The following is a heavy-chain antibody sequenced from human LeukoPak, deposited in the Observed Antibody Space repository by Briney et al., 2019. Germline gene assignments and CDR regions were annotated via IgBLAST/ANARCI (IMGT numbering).Heavy chain of an antibody. J-gene: IGHJ4*02. CDR3: ARTGTVVTPSDSYFDY. CDR1: GYTFTSYG. CDR2: ISAYNGNT. V-gene: IGHV1-18*01. Sequence: ASVKVSCKASGYTFTSYGISWVQQAPGQGLEWMGWISAYNGNTNYAQKLQGRVTMTTDTSTSTAYMELRSLRSDDTAVYYCARTGTVVTPSDSYFDYWGQGTLVTVSS. D-gene: IGHD4-23*01.